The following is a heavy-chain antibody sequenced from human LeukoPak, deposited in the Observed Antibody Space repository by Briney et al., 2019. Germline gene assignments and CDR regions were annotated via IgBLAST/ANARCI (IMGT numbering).Heavy chain of an antibody. D-gene: IGHD3-10*01. CDR1: GFTFSSYS. V-gene: IGHV3-48*04. CDR2: ISSSSNTK. CDR3: ARDEVLWFGYDY. J-gene: IGHJ4*02. Sequence: SGGSLRLSCAASGFTFSSYSMSWVRQAPGKGLEWVSFISSSSNTKYNADSVKGRFTISRDNAKNSLYLQMNSLRAEDTAVYYCARDEVLWFGYDYWGQGTLVTVSS.